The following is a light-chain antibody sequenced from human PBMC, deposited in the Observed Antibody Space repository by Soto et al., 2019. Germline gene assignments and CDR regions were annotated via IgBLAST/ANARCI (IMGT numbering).Light chain of an antibody. J-gene: IGKJ1*01. Sequence: IQMTQSPSTLSASVGDKITITCRASQSISSWLAWYQQKPGKAPKLLIYDASGLKSGVPSRFSGSGSGTEFTLTISSLQPDDVATYFCQHYYTSWWTFGQGTKVETK. CDR1: QSISSW. CDR2: DAS. CDR3: QHYYTSWWT. V-gene: IGKV1-5*01.